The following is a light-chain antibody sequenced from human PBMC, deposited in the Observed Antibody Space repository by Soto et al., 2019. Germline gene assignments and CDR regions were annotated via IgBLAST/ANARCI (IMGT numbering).Light chain of an antibody. CDR2: AAS. V-gene: IGKV1-39*01. CDR3: QQSYSSPRT. J-gene: IGKJ1*01. Sequence: DIQMTQSPSSLSASVGDRVTITCRTSQSISSYLNWYQQKPGKAPKLLIYAASSLQSGVPSRFSGSGSGTDFPLTISSLQPADFATYFCQQSYSSPRTFGPGTKVDIK. CDR1: QSISSY.